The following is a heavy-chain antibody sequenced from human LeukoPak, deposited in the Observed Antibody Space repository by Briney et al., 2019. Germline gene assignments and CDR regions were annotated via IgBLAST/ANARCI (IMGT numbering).Heavy chain of an antibody. CDR2: INPSGGST. Sequence: ASVKVSCKASRYTFTSYYMHWVRQAPGQGLEWMGIINPSGGSTSYAQKFQGRVTMTRDTSTSTVYMELSSLRSEDTAVYYCASSPSYYYGSGDLHPFDYWGQGTLVTVSS. J-gene: IGHJ4*02. CDR3: ASSPSYYYGSGDLHPFDY. CDR1: RYTFTSYY. V-gene: IGHV1-46*03. D-gene: IGHD3-10*01.